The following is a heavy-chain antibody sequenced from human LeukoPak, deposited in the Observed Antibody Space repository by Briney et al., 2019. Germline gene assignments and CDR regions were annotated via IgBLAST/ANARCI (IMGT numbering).Heavy chain of an antibody. CDR2: ISAYNGNT. J-gene: IGHJ4*02. V-gene: IGHV1-18*01. D-gene: IGHD1-26*01. CDR1: GYTFTRYG. CDR3: AGDKVGATGSDY. Sequence: ASVKVSCKASGYTFTRYGISWVRQAPGQGLEWMGWISAYNGNTNYAQKLQGRVTMTTDTSTSTAYMELRSLRSDDTAVYYCAGDKVGATGSDYWGQGTLVTVSS.